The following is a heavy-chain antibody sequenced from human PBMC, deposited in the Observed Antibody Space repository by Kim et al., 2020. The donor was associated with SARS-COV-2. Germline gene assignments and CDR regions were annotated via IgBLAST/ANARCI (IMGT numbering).Heavy chain of an antibody. CDR3: AKMFGGDYYYYGMDV. CDR1: GFTFSSYA. CDR2: ISGSGGST. D-gene: IGHD3-16*01. Sequence: GGSLRLSCAASGFTFSSYAMSWVRQAPGKGLEWVSAISGSGGSTYYADSVKGRFTISRDNSKNTLYLQMNSLRAEDTAVYYCAKMFGGDYYYYGMDVWGQGTTVTVSS. V-gene: IGHV3-23*01. J-gene: IGHJ6*02.